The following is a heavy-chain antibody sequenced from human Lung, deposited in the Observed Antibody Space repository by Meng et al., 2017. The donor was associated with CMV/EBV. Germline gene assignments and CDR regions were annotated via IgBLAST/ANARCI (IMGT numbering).Heavy chain of an antibody. D-gene: IGHD3-9*01. V-gene: IGHV3-21*01. CDR3: AREFSSGYLYFDF. Sequence: GGSLRLXRAASGFTFSSYHMSWVRQAPGKGLEWVSSITSSDTYKYYPDSLKGRFTISRDNARKLLYLQINNLRAEDTAVYYCAREFSSGYLYFDFWGQGTLVTVSS. J-gene: IGHJ4*02. CDR1: GFTFSSYH. CDR2: ITSSDTYK.